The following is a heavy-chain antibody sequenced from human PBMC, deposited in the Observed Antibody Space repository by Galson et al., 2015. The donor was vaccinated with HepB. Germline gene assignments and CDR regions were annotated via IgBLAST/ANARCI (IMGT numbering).Heavy chain of an antibody. D-gene: IGHD2-15*01. CDR2: ISYDGSNK. CDR3: ARVGQYCSGGSCYSDYYYYGMDV. CDR1: GFTFSSYA. V-gene: IGHV3-30*04. J-gene: IGHJ6*04. Sequence: SLRLSCAASGFTFSSYAMHWVRQAPGKGLEWVAVISYDGSNKYYADSVKGRFTISRDNSKNTLYLQMNSLRAENTAVYYCARVGQYCSGGSCYSDYYYYGMDVWGKGTTVTVSS.